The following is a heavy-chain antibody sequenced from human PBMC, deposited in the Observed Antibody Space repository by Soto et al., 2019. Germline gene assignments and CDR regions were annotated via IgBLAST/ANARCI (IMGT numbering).Heavy chain of an antibody. D-gene: IGHD2-2*01. V-gene: IGHV4-39*01. CDR2: IYYSGST. CDR3: ARLSHCSSTSCYPLLHYYYYMDV. Sequence: SETLSLTCTVSGGSISSSSYYWGWIRQPPGKGLEWIGSIYYSGSTYYNPSLKSRVTISVDTSKNQFSLKLSSVTAADTAVYYCARLSHCSSTSCYPLLHYYYYMDVWGKGTTVTVSS. J-gene: IGHJ6*03. CDR1: GGSISSSSYY.